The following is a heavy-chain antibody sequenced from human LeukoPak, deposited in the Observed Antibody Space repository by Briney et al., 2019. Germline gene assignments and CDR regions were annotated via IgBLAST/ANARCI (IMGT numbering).Heavy chain of an antibody. V-gene: IGHV3-74*01. CDR2: INGDGSGT. J-gene: IGHJ4*02. CDR3: ARDRGGSYYVDY. Sequence: GGSLRLSCAASGFTFSGYWMQWVRQAPGKGLVWVSRINGDGSGTSYADSVKGRFTISRDNAENTLYLQMNSLRADDTAVYYCARDRGGSYYVDYWGQGTLVTVSS. CDR1: GFTFSGYW. D-gene: IGHD1-26*01.